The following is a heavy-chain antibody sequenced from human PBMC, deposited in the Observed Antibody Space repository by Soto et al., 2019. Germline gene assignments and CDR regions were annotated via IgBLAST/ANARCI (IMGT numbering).Heavy chain of an antibody. CDR3: VREWGYYYDSSGYYLLGAFDI. CDR1: GGTFSSYA. J-gene: IGHJ3*02. V-gene: IGHV1-69*13. CDR2: IIPIFGTA. Sequence: SVKVSCKASGGTFSSYAISWVRQAPGQGLEWMGGIIPIFGTANYAQKFQGRVTITADESTSTAYVELSSLRSEDTAVYYCVREWGYYYDSSGYYLLGAFDIWGQGTMVTVSS. D-gene: IGHD3-22*01.